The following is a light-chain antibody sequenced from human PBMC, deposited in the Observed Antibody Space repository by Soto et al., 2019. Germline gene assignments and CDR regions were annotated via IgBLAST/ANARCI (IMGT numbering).Light chain of an antibody. Sequence: DIQMTQSPSTLSASVGDRVTITCRASQSITDWLAWYQQKPGKAPKFLIYKASNLESGVPSRFSGSGSGTEFTLTISSVQPDVFASYYCQYWDNYSWTFGQGTKVEIK. CDR3: QYWDNYSWT. CDR1: QSITDW. CDR2: KAS. J-gene: IGKJ1*01. V-gene: IGKV1-5*03.